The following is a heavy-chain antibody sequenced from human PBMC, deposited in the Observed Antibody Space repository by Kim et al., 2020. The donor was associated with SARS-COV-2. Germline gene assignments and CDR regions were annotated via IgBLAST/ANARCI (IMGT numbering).Heavy chain of an antibody. J-gene: IGHJ4*02. Sequence: GGSLRLSCAASGFTFSSYGMHWVRQAPGKGLEWVAVISYDGSNKYYADSVKGRFTISRDNSKNTLYLQMNSLRAEDTAVYYCAKDLGSGLYCSSTSCSGVDDYWGQGTLVTVSS. CDR3: AKDLGSGLYCSSTSCSGVDDY. D-gene: IGHD2-2*01. CDR1: GFTFSSYG. CDR2: ISYDGSNK. V-gene: IGHV3-30*18.